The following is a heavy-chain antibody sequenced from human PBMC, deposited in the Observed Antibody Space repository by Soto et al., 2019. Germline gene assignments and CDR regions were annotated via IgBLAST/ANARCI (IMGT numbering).Heavy chain of an antibody. D-gene: IGHD3-22*01. J-gene: IGHJ3*02. CDR3: ATSRYYYDSSGYYSRSFDI. V-gene: IGHV5-10-1*01. CDR2: IDPSDSYT. CDR1: GYICTSYW. Sequence: GESLKISCKGSGYICTSYWISGVRQIPGSGLEWMGRIDPSDSYTNYSPSFQGHVTISADKSISTAYLQWSSLKASDTAMYYCATSRYYYDSSGYYSRSFDIWGQGTMVTVSS.